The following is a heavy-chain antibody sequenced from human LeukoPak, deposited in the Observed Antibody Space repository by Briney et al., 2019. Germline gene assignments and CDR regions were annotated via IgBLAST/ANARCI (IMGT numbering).Heavy chain of an antibody. D-gene: IGHD2-15*01. CDR2: INPTGGST. CDR1: GYTFTNNW. V-gene: IGHV1-46*01. Sequence: ASVKVSCKAFGYTFTNNWMHWVRQAPGQGPEWMGLINPTGGSTAYAQKFQGRVTLTRDMSTSTDYLELSSLRSEDTAVYYCARGRYCSDGSCYFDYWGQGTLVTVSS. CDR3: ARGRYCSDGSCYFDY. J-gene: IGHJ4*02.